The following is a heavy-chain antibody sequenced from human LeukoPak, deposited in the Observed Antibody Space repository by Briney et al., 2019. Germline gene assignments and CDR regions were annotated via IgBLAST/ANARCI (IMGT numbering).Heavy chain of an antibody. Sequence: PGGSLRLSCAASGFTFDDYTMHWVRQAPGKGLEWVSAISGSSGHTYYADSVKGRFTISRDNSKNTLYLRMNSLRAEDTAVYYCAQVGFSEMEWLLYSDHWGQGTLVTVSS. J-gene: IGHJ4*02. V-gene: IGHV3-23*01. CDR1: GFTFDDYT. CDR2: ISGSSGHT. CDR3: AQVGFSEMEWLLYSDH. D-gene: IGHD3-3*01.